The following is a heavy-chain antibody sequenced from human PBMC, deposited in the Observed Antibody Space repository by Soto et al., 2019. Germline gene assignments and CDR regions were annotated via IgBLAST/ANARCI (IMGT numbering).Heavy chain of an antibody. V-gene: IGHV4-34*01. J-gene: IGHJ3*02. D-gene: IGHD7-27*01. Sequence: SETLSLTCAVYGGSFSGYYWSWIRQPPGKGLEWVGEINHSGSTNCNPYLKRRVTISVDPSKNQFSLKLSSVTAADTAVYYCARGLTGADAFDIWGQGTMVTVSS. CDR2: INHSGST. CDR3: ARGLTGADAFDI. CDR1: GGSFSGYY.